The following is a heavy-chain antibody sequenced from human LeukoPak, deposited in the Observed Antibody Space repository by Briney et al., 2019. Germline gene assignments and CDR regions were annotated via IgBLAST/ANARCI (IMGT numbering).Heavy chain of an antibody. CDR2: ISGSGAST. V-gene: IGHV3-23*01. CDR1: GFTFSTYA. D-gene: IGHD3-3*01. J-gene: IGHJ5*02. Sequence: GGSLRLSCAASGFTFSTYAMSWVRQAPGKGLEWVSAISGSGASTYYADSVKGRFTISRDNSKNMLYLQMNSLRAEDTAVYYCAKDPGDFWSAYLFDPWGQGTLVTVSS. CDR3: AKDPGDFWSAYLFDP.